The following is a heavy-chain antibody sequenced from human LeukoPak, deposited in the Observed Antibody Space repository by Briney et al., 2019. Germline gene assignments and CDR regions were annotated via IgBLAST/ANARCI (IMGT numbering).Heavy chain of an antibody. D-gene: IGHD3-10*01. CDR3: AKDQQSYYGSGSPVDY. CDR1: GFTFSSYG. V-gene: IGHV3-30*02. J-gene: IGHJ4*02. CDR2: IRYDGSNK. Sequence: GGSLRLSCAASGFTFSSYGMHWVRQAPGKGLEWVAFIRYDGSNKYYADSVKGRFTISRDNSKNTLYLQMNSLRAEDTAVYYCAKDQQSYYGSGSPVDYWGQGTLVTVSS.